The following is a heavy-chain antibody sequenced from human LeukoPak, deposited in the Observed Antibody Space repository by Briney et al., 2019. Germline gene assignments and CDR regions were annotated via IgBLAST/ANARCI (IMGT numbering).Heavy chain of an antibody. V-gene: IGHV1-69*13. CDR2: IIPIFGTA. D-gene: IGHD2-8*01. J-gene: IGHJ3*02. CDR3: ARVLGRGGAFDI. Sequence: SVKVSCKASGGTFSSYAISWVRQAPGQGLEWMGGIIPIFGTANYAQKFQGRVTITADESTSTAYMELSSLESEDTAVYYWARVLGRGGAFDIWGQGTMVTVSS. CDR1: GGTFSSYA.